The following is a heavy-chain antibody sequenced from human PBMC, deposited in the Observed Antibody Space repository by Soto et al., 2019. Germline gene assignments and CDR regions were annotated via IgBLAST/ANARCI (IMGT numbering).Heavy chain of an antibody. CDR3: ARGGVLGYCSGGSCHPDY. Sequence: QVQLVQSGAEVKKPGSSVKVSCKASGGTFSSYTISWVRQAPGQGLEWMGRIIPILGIANYAQKFQGRVTITADXXTXTXXMELSSLRSEDTAVYYCARGGVLGYCSGGSCHPDYWGQGTLVTVSS. J-gene: IGHJ4*02. V-gene: IGHV1-69*02. CDR1: GGTFSSYT. CDR2: IIPILGIA. D-gene: IGHD2-15*01.